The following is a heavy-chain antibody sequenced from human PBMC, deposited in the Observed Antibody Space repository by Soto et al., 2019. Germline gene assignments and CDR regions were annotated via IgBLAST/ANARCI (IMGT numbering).Heavy chain of an antibody. V-gene: IGHV1-69*13. D-gene: IGHD2-2*01. J-gene: IGHJ6*02. CDR2: IIPIFGTA. CDR1: GGTFSSYA. Sequence: SVKVSCKASGGTFSSYAISWVRQAPGQGLEWMGGIIPIFGTANYAQKFQGRVTITADESTSTAYMELSSLRSEDTAVYYCAIGRGSSTSCYAGSLCGMDVWGQGTTVTVSS. CDR3: AIGRGSSTSCYAGSLCGMDV.